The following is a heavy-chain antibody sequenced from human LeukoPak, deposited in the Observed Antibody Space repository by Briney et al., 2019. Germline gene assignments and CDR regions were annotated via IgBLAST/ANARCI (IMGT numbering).Heavy chain of an antibody. CDR1: GGSISSYY. J-gene: IGHJ4*02. Sequence: SETLSLTCTVSGGSISSYYWSWIRRPPGKGLEWIGYIYYSGSTNYNPSLKSRVTISVDTSKNQFSLKLSSVTAADTAVYYCARSYGYPHLLFDYWGQGTLVTVSS. CDR2: IYYSGST. V-gene: IGHV4-59*01. D-gene: IGHD5-18*01. CDR3: ARSYGYPHLLFDY.